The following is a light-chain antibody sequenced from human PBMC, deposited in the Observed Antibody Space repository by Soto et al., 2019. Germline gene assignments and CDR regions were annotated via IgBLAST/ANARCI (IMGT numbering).Light chain of an antibody. CDR2: KAS. V-gene: IGKV1-5*03. CDR1: QRVSSW. CDR3: QQHRSYPVT. Sequence: DIQMTQSPSTLSASVGDRVIITCRASQRVSSWLAWYQHKPGKAPKLLIYKASRLESGVPSRFSGGGSGTEFTLTINSLQPDDFATYYCQQHRSYPVTFGQGTRLEIK. J-gene: IGKJ5*01.